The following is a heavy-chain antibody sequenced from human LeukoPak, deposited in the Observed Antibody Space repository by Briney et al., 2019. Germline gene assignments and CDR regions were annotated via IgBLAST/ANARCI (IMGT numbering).Heavy chain of an antibody. V-gene: IGHV3-74*01. D-gene: IGHD2-8*01. J-gene: IGHJ4*02. CDR3: ARVRHCTNGVCLVFDY. CDR2: INSDETST. Sequence: GESLRLSCAASGFTFSNYWMHWVRQAPGKGLEWVSRINSDETSTNYADSVKGRFTISRDNAKNSLYLQMNSLRAEDTAVYYCARVRHCTNGVCLVFDYWGQGTLVTVSS. CDR1: GFTFSNYW.